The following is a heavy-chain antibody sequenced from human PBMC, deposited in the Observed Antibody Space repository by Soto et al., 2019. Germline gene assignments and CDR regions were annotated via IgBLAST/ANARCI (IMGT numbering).Heavy chain of an antibody. V-gene: IGHV3-7*01. J-gene: IGHJ5*02. CDR1: GFSFSDSW. CDR2: INQDASER. D-gene: IGHD5-18*01. CDR3: ARDSTRNSLDH. Sequence: EVRLVESGGGLVQPGGSLRLSCAASGFSFSDSWMSWVRQAPGKGLEWVANINQDASERHYVASVNGRFTIARDNAKNSLFLQMDSLRAEDTAVYYCARDSTRNSLDHWGQGTLVTVS.